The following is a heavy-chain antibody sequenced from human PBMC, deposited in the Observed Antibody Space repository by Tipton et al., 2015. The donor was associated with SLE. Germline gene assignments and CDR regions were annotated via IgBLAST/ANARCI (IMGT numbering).Heavy chain of an antibody. CDR1: GFTFSSYW. CDR2: IKQDGSEK. Sequence: SLRLSCAASGFTFSSYWMTWVRQAPGKGLEGVASIKQDGSEKNYVDPVKGRFTISRDNAKNSVSLQMNSLRAEDTAVYYCARGDNTGGSWGQGTLVTVSS. CDR3: ARGDNTGGS. D-gene: IGHD1-14*01. J-gene: IGHJ5*02. V-gene: IGHV3-7*01.